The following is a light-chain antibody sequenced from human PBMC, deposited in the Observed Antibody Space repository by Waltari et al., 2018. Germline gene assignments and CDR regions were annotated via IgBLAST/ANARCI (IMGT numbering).Light chain of an antibody. Sequence: DIQMTQSPSTLSASVGDRVTIPCRASQSISKRLAWYQQKPGKAPKLLIYKASTLERGVPSRFSGSGSGTEFTLTISSLQPDDFATYYCQQYNSYSLLTFGGGTKVEIK. J-gene: IGKJ4*01. CDR2: KAS. V-gene: IGKV1-5*03. CDR1: QSISKR. CDR3: QQYNSYSLLT.